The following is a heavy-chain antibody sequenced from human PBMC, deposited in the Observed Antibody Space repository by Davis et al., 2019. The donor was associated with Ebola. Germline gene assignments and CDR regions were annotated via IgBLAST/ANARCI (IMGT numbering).Heavy chain of an antibody. D-gene: IGHD7-27*01. CDR2: IIPILGIA. CDR3: ARSVANWGYQRGTVGMDV. V-gene: IGHV1-69*04. Sequence: SVKVSCKASGGTFSSYAISWVRQAPGQGLEWMGRIIPILGIANYAQKFQGRVTITADKSTSTAYMELSSLRSEDTAVYYCARSVANWGYQRGTVGMDVWGQGTTVTVSS. J-gene: IGHJ6*02. CDR1: GGTFSSYA.